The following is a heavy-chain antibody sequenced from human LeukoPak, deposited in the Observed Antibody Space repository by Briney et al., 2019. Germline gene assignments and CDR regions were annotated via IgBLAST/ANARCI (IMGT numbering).Heavy chain of an antibody. J-gene: IGHJ6*02. CDR3: ARDRSGVVHYCYGMDV. V-gene: IGHV3-30-3*01. CDR2: ISYDGSNK. D-gene: IGHD3-3*01. Sequence: GGSLRLSCAASGFTFSSYAMHWVRQAPGKGLEWVAVISYDGSNKYYADSVKDRFTISRDNSKNTLYLQMNSLRAEDTAVYYCARDRSGVVHYCYGMDVWGQGTTVTVSS. CDR1: GFTFSSYA.